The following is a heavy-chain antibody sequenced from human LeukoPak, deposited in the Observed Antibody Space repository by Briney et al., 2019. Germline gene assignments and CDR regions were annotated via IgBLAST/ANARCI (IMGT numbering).Heavy chain of an antibody. V-gene: IGHV3-53*01. Sequence: GGSLRLSCAASGFTVNNNYMSWVRQAPGKGLEWVSIIYSGGGTYYSDSVKGRFTISRDNAKNSLYLQMNSLRAEDTAVYYCAELGITMIGGVWGKGTTVTISS. J-gene: IGHJ6*04. CDR1: GFTVNNNY. CDR3: AELGITMIGGV. D-gene: IGHD3-10*02. CDR2: IYSGGGT.